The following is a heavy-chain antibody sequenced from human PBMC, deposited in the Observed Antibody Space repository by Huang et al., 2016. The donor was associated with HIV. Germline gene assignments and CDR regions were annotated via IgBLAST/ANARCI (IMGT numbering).Heavy chain of an antibody. CDR3: ATKTGAMDI. Sequence: VESGGRLVQPGGSIRLSCAGSTFSFGAYWMSWVRQTPGKGLEWVANIKQDESEKYYVESVKGRFNISRDNAKKILFLQMDNVRVEDTATYYCATKTGAMDIWGQGTAVTIS. V-gene: IGHV3-7*01. CDR2: IKQDESEK. D-gene: IGHD1-7*01. J-gene: IGHJ6*02. CDR1: TFSFGAYW.